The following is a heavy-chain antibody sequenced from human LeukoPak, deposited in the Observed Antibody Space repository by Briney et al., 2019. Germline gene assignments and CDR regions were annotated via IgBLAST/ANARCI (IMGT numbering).Heavy chain of an antibody. CDR2: ISSSSSYI. CDR1: GFTFSSYA. J-gene: IGHJ4*02. V-gene: IGHV3-21*01. D-gene: IGHD3-10*01. Sequence: GGSLRLSCAASGFTFSSYAMSWVRQAPGKGLEWVSSISSSSSYIYYADSVKGRFTISRDNAKNSLYLQMNSLRAEDTAVYYCARDLGEYLFDYWGQGTLVTVSS. CDR3: ARDLGEYLFDY.